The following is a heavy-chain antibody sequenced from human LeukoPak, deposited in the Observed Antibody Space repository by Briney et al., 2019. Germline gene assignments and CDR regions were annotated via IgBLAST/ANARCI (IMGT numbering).Heavy chain of an antibody. V-gene: IGHV3-23*01. CDR1: GFTFSSYA. Sequence: GGSLRLSCAASGFTFSSYAMSWVRQAPGKGLEWVSGISGSGGSTYYVDSVKGRFTISRDNSKNTQYLQMNSLRAEDTAVYYCAKGSGSSGWNYYGMDVWGQGTTVTVSS. J-gene: IGHJ6*02. CDR2: ISGSGGST. D-gene: IGHD6-19*01. CDR3: AKGSGSSGWNYYGMDV.